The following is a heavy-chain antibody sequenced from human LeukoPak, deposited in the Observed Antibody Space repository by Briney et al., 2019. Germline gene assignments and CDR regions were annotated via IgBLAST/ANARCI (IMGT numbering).Heavy chain of an antibody. D-gene: IGHD3-22*01. V-gene: IGHV3-21*01. CDR2: ISSSSNI. CDR1: GLTFSSYS. J-gene: IGHJ1*01. Sequence: PGGSLRLSCAASGLTFSSYSMNWVRQAPGKGLEWVSSISSSSNIYYADSVKGRFTISRDNAKNTVSLQMNSLRAEDTGVYYCARAPSEIGGYYPEYFRHWGQGTLVTVSS. CDR3: ARAPSEIGGYYPEYFRH.